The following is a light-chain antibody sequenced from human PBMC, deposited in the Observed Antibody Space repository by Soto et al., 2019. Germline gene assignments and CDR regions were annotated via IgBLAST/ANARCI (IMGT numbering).Light chain of an antibody. CDR1: QSVSSSY. Sequence: EIVLTQSPGTLSLSPGERATLSCRASQSVSSSYLAWYQQKPGQAPRLLIYGASSRATGIPDRFSSSGSGTDFNLTISRLEPEDVAVYYCQQYGSSPRTFGGGTKVEIK. V-gene: IGKV3-20*01. CDR2: GAS. CDR3: QQYGSSPRT. J-gene: IGKJ4*01.